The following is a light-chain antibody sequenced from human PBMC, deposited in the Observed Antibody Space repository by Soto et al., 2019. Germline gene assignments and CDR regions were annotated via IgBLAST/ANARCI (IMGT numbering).Light chain of an antibody. CDR3: GAWDSSLRVVL. CDR1: SSNIGASY. V-gene: IGLV1-51*01. J-gene: IGLJ3*02. CDR2: DTD. Sequence: QSVLKQPPSMSAAPGQKITISCSGSSSNIGASYVFWYQQFPGTAPKLLIYDTDKRPSGIPDRFSGSKSGTSATLGITRLQTGDEADYYCGAWDSSLRVVLFGGGTKLTVL.